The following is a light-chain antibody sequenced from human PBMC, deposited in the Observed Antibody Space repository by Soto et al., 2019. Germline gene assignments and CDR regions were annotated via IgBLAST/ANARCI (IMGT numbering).Light chain of an antibody. CDR2: AAS. V-gene: IGKV1-17*01. Sequence: QVTDWPSYVWECVGDRVTITCRTSQGIKNDLGWYQQKPGKAPKRLIYAASSLQSEVPSRFSGSGSGTECTLTLSSLRPEDFATYYCLQHNSYPWTLGQGTKVDIK. CDR1: QGIKND. J-gene: IGKJ1*01. CDR3: LQHNSYPWT.